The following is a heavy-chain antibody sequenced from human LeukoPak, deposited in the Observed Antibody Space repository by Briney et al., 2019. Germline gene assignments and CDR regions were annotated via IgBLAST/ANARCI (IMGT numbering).Heavy chain of an antibody. CDR3: ANGPYYYGDYGPFDY. J-gene: IGHJ4*02. V-gene: IGHV3-30*18. CDR1: GFTFSSYG. CDR2: ISYDGSNK. Sequence: GALRLSCAASGFTFSSYGMHWVRQAPGKGLEWVAVISYDGSNKYYADSVKGRFTISRDNSKNTLYLQMNSLRAEDTAVYYCANGPYYYGDYGPFDYWGQGTLVTVSS. D-gene: IGHD4-17*01.